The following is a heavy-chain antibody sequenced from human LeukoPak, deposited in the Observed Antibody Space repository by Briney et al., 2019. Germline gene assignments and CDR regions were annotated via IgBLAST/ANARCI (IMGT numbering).Heavy chain of an antibody. CDR1: GFTFGGYH. J-gene: IGHJ4*02. V-gene: IGHV3-11*01. CDR2: VSPGGHTV. CDR3: ASGRDISVAGPGGYFDY. Sequence: PGGSLRLSCAASGFTFGGYHMNWIRQAPGKGLEWISYVSPGGHTVYFADSVKGRFTLSRDNAKNSLYLQMNSLTAEDTAVYFCASGRDISVAGPGGYFDYWGQGALVTASS. D-gene: IGHD6-19*01.